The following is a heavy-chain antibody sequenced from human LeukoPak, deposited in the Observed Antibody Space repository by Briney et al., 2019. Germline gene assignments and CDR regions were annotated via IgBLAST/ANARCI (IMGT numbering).Heavy chain of an antibody. D-gene: IGHD5-24*01. V-gene: IGHV4-59*01. CDR1: GAAITDYY. CDR3: AKGDGSSFRCDYYYYYMDV. J-gene: IGHJ6*03. Sequence: SETLSLTCTVSGAAITDYYWGWLPQAPGKGLEFIGYNYNSEINNYKPSLRSRVTMSVDTSNNTFSLKLKSMTAADTAVYYCAKGDGSSFRCDYYYYYMDVWGKGTTVTVSS. CDR2: NYNSEIN.